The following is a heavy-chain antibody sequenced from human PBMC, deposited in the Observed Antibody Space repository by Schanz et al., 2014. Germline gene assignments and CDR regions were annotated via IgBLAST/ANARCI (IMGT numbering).Heavy chain of an antibody. CDR1: GFIFSTTW. D-gene: IGHD4-17*01. Sequence: VQLVESGGGVVQPGGSLRLSCLASGFIFSTTWMNWVRQAPGKGLEWVGRIKSKVDGGTTDNAAPVQGRFTISRDDSKNTLHLQMNSLKTEDTAVYYCSTDLTAVDYDAIGLWGQGTMVTVSS. CDR3: STDLTAVDYDAIGL. V-gene: IGHV3-15*01. J-gene: IGHJ3*01. CDR2: IKSKVDGGTT.